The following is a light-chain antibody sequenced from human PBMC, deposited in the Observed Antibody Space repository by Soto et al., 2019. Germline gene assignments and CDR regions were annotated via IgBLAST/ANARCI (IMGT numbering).Light chain of an antibody. Sequence: IVRTHSPATLSVSPGEMATLSFRASQSVRSNLAWYQQKPGQAPRLLIYDASTRDTGIPARFSGSGSGTEFTLTISSLQSEDYAVYYCQPYNDWPSWTFGQGTKVDIK. CDR2: DAS. J-gene: IGKJ1*01. CDR3: QPYNDWPSWT. CDR1: QSVRSN. V-gene: IGKV3D-15*01.